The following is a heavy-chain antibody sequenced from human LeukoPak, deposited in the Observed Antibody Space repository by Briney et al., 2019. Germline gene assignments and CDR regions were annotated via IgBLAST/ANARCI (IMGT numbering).Heavy chain of an antibody. V-gene: IGHV4-59*01. J-gene: IGHJ3*02. CDR3: ASQGYYDILTGYYTAFDI. Sequence: KSSETLSFTCTVSGGSISSYYWSWIRQPPGKGLEWVGYIYYSGSTNYNPSLKSRVTISVDTSKNQFSLKLSSVTAADTAVYYCASQGYYDILTGYYTAFDIWGQGTMVTVSS. CDR1: GGSISSYY. D-gene: IGHD3-9*01. CDR2: IYYSGST.